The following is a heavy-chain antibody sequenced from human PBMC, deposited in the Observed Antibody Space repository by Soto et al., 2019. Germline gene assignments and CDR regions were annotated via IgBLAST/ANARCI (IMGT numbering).Heavy chain of an antibody. CDR2: IYYSGST. Sequence: SETLSLTCTVSGGSISSYYWSWIRQPPGKGLEWIGYIYYSGSTNYNPSLKSRVTISVDTSKNQFSLKLSSVTAADTAVYYCARGSGDYDYVWGSYRSFDYWGQGTLVTVSS. CDR3: ARGSGDYDYVWGSYRSFDY. CDR1: GGSISSYY. J-gene: IGHJ4*02. V-gene: IGHV4-59*01. D-gene: IGHD3-16*02.